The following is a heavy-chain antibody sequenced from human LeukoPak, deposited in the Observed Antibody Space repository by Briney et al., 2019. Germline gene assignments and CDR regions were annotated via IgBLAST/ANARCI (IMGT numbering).Heavy chain of an antibody. CDR1: GFIVSSNY. J-gene: IGHJ6*02. V-gene: IGHV3-66*01. CDR2: IYSGGST. Sequence: PGGSLRLSCAASGFIVSSNYMSWVRQAPGKGLEWVSVIYSGGSTYYADSVKGRFTISRDNSKNTLYLQMNSLRAEDTAVYYCATGSYDILTGYPHYYGMDVWGQGTTVTVSS. D-gene: IGHD3-9*01. CDR3: ATGSYDILTGYPHYYGMDV.